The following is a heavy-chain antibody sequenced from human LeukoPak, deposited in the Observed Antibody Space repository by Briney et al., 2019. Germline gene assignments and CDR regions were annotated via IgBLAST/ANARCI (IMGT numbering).Heavy chain of an antibody. CDR2: ISSSSSTI. J-gene: IGHJ4*02. D-gene: IGHD6-19*01. CDR1: GFTFSTYS. V-gene: IGHV3-48*02. Sequence: GGSLRLSCAASGFTFSTYSMNWVRQAPGKGLEWVPYISSSSSTIYYADSVKGRFTISGDNAKNSLYLQMNSLRDGDTAVYYCARVPYSSGTYDYWGQGTLVTVSS. CDR3: ARVPYSSGTYDY.